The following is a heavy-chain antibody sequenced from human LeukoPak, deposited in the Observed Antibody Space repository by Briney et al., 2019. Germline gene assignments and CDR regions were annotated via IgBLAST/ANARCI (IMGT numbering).Heavy chain of an antibody. Sequence: GGSLRLFCAASGFTFSSYAMNWVRQAPGKGLEWVSAISGSGGSTYYADSVKGRFTISRDNSKNTLYLQMNSLRAEDTAVYYCAKELLAYCGGDCPNWFDPWGQGTLVTVSS. D-gene: IGHD2-21*02. J-gene: IGHJ5*02. V-gene: IGHV3-23*01. CDR3: AKELLAYCGGDCPNWFDP. CDR1: GFTFSSYA. CDR2: ISGSGGST.